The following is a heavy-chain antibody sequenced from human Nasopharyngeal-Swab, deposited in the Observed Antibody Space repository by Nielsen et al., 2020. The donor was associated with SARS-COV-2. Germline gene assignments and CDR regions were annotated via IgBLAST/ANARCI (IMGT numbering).Heavy chain of an antibody. V-gene: IGHV3-23*01. D-gene: IGHD2/OR15-2a*01. J-gene: IGHJ4*02. CDR1: GYSFRTYG. CDR3: AKDLRGAHFF. Sequence: GGSLRLSCVASGYSFRTYGMTWVRQAPGKGLEWVASISGSGDISGSGGSTYYADSVKGRFTISRDNSKNTLSLQMNSLRAEDTAVYYCAKDLRGAHFFWGQGTLVTVSS. CDR2: ISGSGDISGSGGST.